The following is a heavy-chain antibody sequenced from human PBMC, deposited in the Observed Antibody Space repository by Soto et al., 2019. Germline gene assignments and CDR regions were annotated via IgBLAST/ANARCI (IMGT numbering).Heavy chain of an antibody. J-gene: IGHJ6*02. CDR1: GFTFSSYA. Sequence: VQLLESGGGLVQPGGSLRLSCAASGFTFSSYAMSWVRQAPGKGLEWVSAISGSGGSTYYADSVKGRFTISRDNSKKTLYLQLNSLRAEDTAIYYCAKNGTTLVYYYGMDVWGQGTTVTVSS. CDR3: AKNGTTLVYYYGMDV. V-gene: IGHV3-23*01. D-gene: IGHD1-1*01. CDR2: ISGSGGST.